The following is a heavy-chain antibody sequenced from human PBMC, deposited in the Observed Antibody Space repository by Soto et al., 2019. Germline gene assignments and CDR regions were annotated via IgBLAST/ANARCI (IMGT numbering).Heavy chain of an antibody. D-gene: IGHD3-9*01. V-gene: IGHV3-30-3*01. Sequence: QVQLVESGGGVVQPGRSLRLSCAASGFTFSSYAMHWVRQAPGKGLEWVAVTSYDGSNKYYADSVKGRFTISRDNSKNTLYLQMNSLRAEDTAVYYCAREAYDWPNYFDYWGQGTLVTVSS. CDR3: AREAYDWPNYFDY. CDR1: GFTFSSYA. CDR2: TSYDGSNK. J-gene: IGHJ4*02.